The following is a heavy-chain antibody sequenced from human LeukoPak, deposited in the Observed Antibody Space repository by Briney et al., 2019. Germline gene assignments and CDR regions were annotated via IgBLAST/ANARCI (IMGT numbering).Heavy chain of an antibody. J-gene: IGHJ4*02. CDR2: ISTTSSSTI. V-gene: IGHV3-48*01. Sequence: GGSLRLSCAPSRFTFSDYSMNWVRRAPGKGLEWVSYISTTSSSTIYNAASGKGRSTISRDHAKNSLYLQMNSLRAEDAAVYDCASDRDSSGYHFDYWGGRPLVTVS. CDR3: ASDRDSSGYHFDY. CDR1: RFTFSDYS. D-gene: IGHD3-22*01.